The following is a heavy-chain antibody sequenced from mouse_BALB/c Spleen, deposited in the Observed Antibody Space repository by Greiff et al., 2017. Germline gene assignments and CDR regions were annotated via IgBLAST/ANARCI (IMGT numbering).Heavy chain of an antibody. D-gene: IGHD2-14*01. J-gene: IGHJ4*01. V-gene: IGHV5-12-1*01. CDR2: ISSGGGST. Sequence: EVKVEESGGGLVKPGGSLKLSCAASGFAFSSYDMSWVRQTPEKRLEWVAYISSGGGSTYYPDTVKGRFTISRDNAKNTLYLQMSSLKSEDTAMYYCASHRYDDAMDYWGQGTSVTVSS. CDR1: GFAFSSYD. CDR3: ASHRYDDAMDY.